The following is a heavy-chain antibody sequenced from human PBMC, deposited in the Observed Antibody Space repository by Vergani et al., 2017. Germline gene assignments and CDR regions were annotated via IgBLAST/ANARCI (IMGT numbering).Heavy chain of an antibody. CDR2: IYDSRNN. J-gene: IGHJ3*02. V-gene: IGHV4-39*01. Sequence: QLQLQESDPGLVKPSETLSLTCTVSGGSIRSTFHYWGWIRQPPGKGLEWIGSIYDSRNNNYSPSLKSRVSISVDTSKNQFSLNLTSVTAADTAVYYCARHLRQLARNDVFDIWGHGTLVTVSS. CDR3: ARHLRQLARNDVFDI. CDR1: GGSIRSTFHY. D-gene: IGHD6-6*01.